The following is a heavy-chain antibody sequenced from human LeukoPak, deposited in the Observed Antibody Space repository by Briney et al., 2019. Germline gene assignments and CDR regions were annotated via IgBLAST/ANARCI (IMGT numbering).Heavy chain of an antibody. J-gene: IGHJ6*02. CDR1: GFTFSDFP. CDR2: IRSETNSYAT. Sequence: GGSLRLSCAASGFTFSDFPIHWVRQASGKGLEWVGRIRSETNSYATAYAASVKGRFTISRDDSKNMAYLQMNSLKTGDTAMYYCTRLSKDIVPTEKNSYYYGLDVWGQGTTVTVSS. V-gene: IGHV3-73*01. D-gene: IGHD5-12*01. CDR3: TRLSKDIVPTEKNSYYYGLDV.